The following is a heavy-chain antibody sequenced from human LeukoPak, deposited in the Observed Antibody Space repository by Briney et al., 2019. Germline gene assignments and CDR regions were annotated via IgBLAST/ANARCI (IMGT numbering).Heavy chain of an antibody. CDR2: ISAYNGNT. CDR3: ATKLPGIAAAATPLDNWFDP. J-gene: IGHJ5*02. CDR1: GYTFTSYV. D-gene: IGHD6-13*01. Sequence: ASVKVSCKASGYTFTSYVISWVRQAPGQGLEWMGWISAYNGNTNYAQKLQGRVTMTTDTSTSTAYMELRSLRSDDTAVYYCATKLPGIAAAATPLDNWFDPWGQGTLVTVSS. V-gene: IGHV1-18*01.